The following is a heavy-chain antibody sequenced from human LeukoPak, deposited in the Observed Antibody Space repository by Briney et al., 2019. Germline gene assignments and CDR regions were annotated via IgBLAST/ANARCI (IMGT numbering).Heavy chain of an antibody. J-gene: IGHJ3*02. CDR2: IYSGGST. Sequence: PGGSLRLSCAASGFTFSSYAMSWVRQAPGKGLEWVSVIYSGGSTYYADSVKGRYTISRDNSKNALYLQMNSLRAEDTAVYYCARDAMIDDAFDIWGQGTMVTVSS. D-gene: IGHD3-16*01. CDR3: ARDAMIDDAFDI. V-gene: IGHV3-53*01. CDR1: GFTFSSYA.